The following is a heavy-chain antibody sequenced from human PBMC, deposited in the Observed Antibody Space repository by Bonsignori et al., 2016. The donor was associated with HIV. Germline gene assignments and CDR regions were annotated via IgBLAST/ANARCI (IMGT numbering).Heavy chain of an antibody. CDR3: ARDLRDYAFDI. Sequence: WVRQAPGQGLEWMGGIIPILGIANYAQKFQGRVTITADKSTSTAYMELGSLRSEDTAVYYCARDLRDYAFDIWGQGTMVTVSS. V-gene: IGHV1-69*10. D-gene: IGHD5-24*01. CDR2: IIPILGIA. J-gene: IGHJ3*02.